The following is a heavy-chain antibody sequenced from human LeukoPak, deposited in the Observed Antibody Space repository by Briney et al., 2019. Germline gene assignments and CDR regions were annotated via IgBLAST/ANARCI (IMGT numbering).Heavy chain of an antibody. D-gene: IGHD1-26*01. CDR2: INPNSGGT. CDR1: GYTFTGYY. J-gene: IGHJ6*02. Sequence: ASVKVSCKASGYTFTGYYMHWVRQAPGQGLEWMGWINPNSGGTNYAQKFQGWVTMTRDTSISTAYMELSRLRSDDTAVYYCAGSHRELLDSYYYYYYGMDAWGQGTTVTVSS. V-gene: IGHV1-2*04. CDR3: AGSHRELLDSYYYYYYGMDA.